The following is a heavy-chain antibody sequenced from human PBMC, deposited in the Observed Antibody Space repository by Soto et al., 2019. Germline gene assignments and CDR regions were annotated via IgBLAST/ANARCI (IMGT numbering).Heavy chain of an antibody. J-gene: IGHJ6*02. CDR3: ARDGLPYYYYYGMEV. D-gene: IGHD4-17*01. CDR2: ISAYNGNT. CDR1: GYTFTSYG. Sequence: ASVKVSCKASGYTFTSYGISWVRQAPGQGLEWMGWISAYNGNTNYAQKLQGRVTMTTDTSTSTAYMELRSLRSDDTAVYYCARDGLPYYYYYGMEVWGQGTTVTVSS. V-gene: IGHV1-18*01.